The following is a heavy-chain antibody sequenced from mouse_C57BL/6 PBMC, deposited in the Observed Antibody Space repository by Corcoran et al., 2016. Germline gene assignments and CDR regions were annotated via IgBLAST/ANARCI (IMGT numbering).Heavy chain of an antibody. CDR2: IYPGSGST. V-gene: IGHV1-55*01. CDR1: GYTFTSYW. CDR3: AREYYGSSSYYFDY. D-gene: IGHD1-1*01. Sequence: QVQLQQPGAELVKPGASVKMSCKASGYTFTSYWITWVKQRPGQGLEWIGDIYPGSGSTNYNEKFKSKATLTVDTSSSTAYMQLSSLTSEDSAVYYCAREYYGSSSYYFDYWGQGTTLTVSS. J-gene: IGHJ2*01.